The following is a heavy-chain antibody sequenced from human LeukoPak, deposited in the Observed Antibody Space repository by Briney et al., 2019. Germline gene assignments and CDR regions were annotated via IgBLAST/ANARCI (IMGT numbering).Heavy chain of an antibody. CDR1: GFTFDDYG. D-gene: IGHD3-22*01. CDR3: AKDRTPDSSGYYYVREFDP. V-gene: IGHV3-20*04. Sequence: RPGGSLRLSCAASGFTFDDYGMSWVRQAPGKGLEWVSGINWNGGSTGYADSVKGRFTISRDNAKNSLYLQMNSLRAEDTAVYYCAKDRTPDSSGYYYVREFDPWGQGTLVTVSS. CDR2: INWNGGST. J-gene: IGHJ5*02.